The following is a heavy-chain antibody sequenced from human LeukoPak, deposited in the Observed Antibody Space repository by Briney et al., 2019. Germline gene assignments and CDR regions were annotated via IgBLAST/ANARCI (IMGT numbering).Heavy chain of an antibody. V-gene: IGHV3-74*01. CDR3: AKSRRDF. CDR2: ITRDGSST. CDR1: GFAFSNSR. Sequence: PGGSLRLSCVASGFAFSNSRMHWVRQAPGKGLEWVSRITRDGSSTAYADSVKGRFTVSRDNARTTLYLQINSLRVEATAVYFCAKSRRDFWGQGTLVTVSS. J-gene: IGHJ4*02.